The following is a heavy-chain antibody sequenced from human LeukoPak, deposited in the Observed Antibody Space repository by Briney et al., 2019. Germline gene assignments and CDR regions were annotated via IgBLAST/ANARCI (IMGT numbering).Heavy chain of an antibody. D-gene: IGHD1-26*01. CDR1: GGSISSYY. Sequence: SETLSLTCTVSGGSISSYYWSWIRQPAGKGLEWIGRIYTSGSTNYNPSLKSRVTISVDTSKNQFSLKLSSVTAADTAVYYCAREGKIVGARSYGMDVWGQGTTVTVSS. V-gene: IGHV4-4*07. J-gene: IGHJ6*02. CDR3: AREGKIVGARSYGMDV. CDR2: IYTSGST.